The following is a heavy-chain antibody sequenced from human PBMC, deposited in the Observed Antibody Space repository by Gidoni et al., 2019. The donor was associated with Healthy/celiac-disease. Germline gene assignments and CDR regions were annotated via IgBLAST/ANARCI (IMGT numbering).Heavy chain of an antibody. CDR1: GFTFSSYE. CDR3: ARDRRAVTAIPGYYGMDV. J-gene: IGHJ6*02. CDR2: ISSSGSTI. D-gene: IGHD2-21*02. V-gene: IGHV3-48*03. Sequence: EVQLVESGGGLVQPGGSLRLSCAASGFTFSSYELNWVRQAPGQGREWVSYISSSGSTIYYADSVKGRFTISRDNAKNSLYLQMNSLRAEDTAVYYCARDRRAVTAIPGYYGMDVWGQGTTVTVSS.